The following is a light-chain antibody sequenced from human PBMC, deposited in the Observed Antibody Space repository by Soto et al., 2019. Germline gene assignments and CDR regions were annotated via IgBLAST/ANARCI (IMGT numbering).Light chain of an antibody. CDR2: DTS. CDR3: QHRFNWPPT. CDR1: QSLRGY. Sequence: EIVLTQSPGTLSLSPGEGATLSCRASQSLRGYLAWYQHKPGQTPRLLIYDTSNRATGIAARFSGSGSGTDFTLTISSLEPEDSAVYYCQHRFNWPPTFGQGTRLEIK. V-gene: IGKV3-11*01. J-gene: IGKJ5*01.